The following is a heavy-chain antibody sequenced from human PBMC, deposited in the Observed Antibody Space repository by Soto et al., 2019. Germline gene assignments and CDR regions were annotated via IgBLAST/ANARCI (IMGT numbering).Heavy chain of an antibody. D-gene: IGHD3-10*01. V-gene: IGHV4-34*01. CDR1: GGSFSGYY. CDR2: INHSGST. Sequence: PSETLSLTCAVYGGSFSGYYWSWIRQPPGKGLEWIGEINHSGSTNYNPSLKSRVTISVDTSKNQFSLKLSSVTAADTAVYYCARGGYYYGSGSYFRDYYGMDVWGQGTTVT. CDR3: ARGGYYYGSGSYFRDYYGMDV. J-gene: IGHJ6*02.